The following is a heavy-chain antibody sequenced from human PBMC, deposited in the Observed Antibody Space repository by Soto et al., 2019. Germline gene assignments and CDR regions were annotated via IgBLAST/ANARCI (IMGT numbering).Heavy chain of an antibody. V-gene: IGHV1-69*02. CDR2: IIPILGIA. CDR3: ARPIVVVPAAISSVHYYYYGMDV. Sequence: SVKVSCKASGGTFSSYTISWVRQAPGQGLEWMGRIIPILGIANYAQKFQGRVTITADKSTSTAYMELSSLRSEDTAVYYCARPIVVVPAAISSVHYYYYGMDVWGQGTTVTVSS. J-gene: IGHJ6*02. D-gene: IGHD2-2*01. CDR1: GGTFSSYT.